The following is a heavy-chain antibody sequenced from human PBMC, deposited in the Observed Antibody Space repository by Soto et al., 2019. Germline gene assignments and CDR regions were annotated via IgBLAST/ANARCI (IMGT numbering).Heavy chain of an antibody. Sequence: VQLVQSGAEVKKPGASVKVSCKASGYTFTGYYIHWVRQAPGQGLEWMGWINPKRGATNYAQKFQGRVTMTRDTSISTAYMELTRLRSDDTAVYYCARLTVPLDIVVLPTASYDYWGQGTLVTVSS. V-gene: IGHV1-2*02. CDR3: ARLTVPLDIVVLPTASYDY. CDR1: GYTFTGYY. CDR2: INPKRGAT. J-gene: IGHJ4*02. D-gene: IGHD2-2*01.